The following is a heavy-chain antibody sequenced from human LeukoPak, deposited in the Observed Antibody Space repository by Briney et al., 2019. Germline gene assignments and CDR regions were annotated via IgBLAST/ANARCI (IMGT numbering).Heavy chain of an antibody. V-gene: IGHV3-23*01. D-gene: IGHD4-17*01. Sequence: PSETLPLTCTVSGGSISSSSYYWGWIRQAPGKGLEWVSDINGSGGSTYYADSVKGRFTISRDNLKNTLYLQMNSLRAEDTAVYYCANPPTVTKIRFDSWGQGTLVTVSS. CDR3: ANPPTVTKIRFDS. CDR1: GGSISSSSYY. CDR2: INGSGGST. J-gene: IGHJ5*01.